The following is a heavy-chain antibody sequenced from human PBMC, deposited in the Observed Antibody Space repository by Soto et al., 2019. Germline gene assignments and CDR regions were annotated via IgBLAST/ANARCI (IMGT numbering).Heavy chain of an antibody. D-gene: IGHD6-19*01. V-gene: IGHV3-33*01. CDR2: IWYDGSNK. CDR1: GFTFSSYG. Sequence: QVQLVESGGGVVQRGRSLRLSCAASGFTFSSYGMHWVRQAPGKGLEWVAVIWYDGSNKYYADSVKGRFTISRDNSKNTLYLQMNSLRAEDTAVYYCAREAVAGFYYFDYWGQGTLVTVSS. J-gene: IGHJ4*02. CDR3: AREAVAGFYYFDY.